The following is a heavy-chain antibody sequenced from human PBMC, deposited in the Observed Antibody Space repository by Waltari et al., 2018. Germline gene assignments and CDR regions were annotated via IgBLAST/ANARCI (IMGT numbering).Heavy chain of an antibody. V-gene: IGHV4-59*08. CDR2: IRHTGDT. D-gene: IGHD6-19*01. J-gene: IGHJ4*03. CDR3: ALWESGWRAFRF. CDR1: GVSVGGYF. Sequence: QVHLQESGPGLVKSSETLSPTCTVSGVSVGGYFWKWIRQAPGKGPEWIGYIRHTGDTKQNPSLKSRVTMSVDTSRNDFSLRLSSVTAADTAVYYCALWESGWRAFRFWGQGTLGTVSS.